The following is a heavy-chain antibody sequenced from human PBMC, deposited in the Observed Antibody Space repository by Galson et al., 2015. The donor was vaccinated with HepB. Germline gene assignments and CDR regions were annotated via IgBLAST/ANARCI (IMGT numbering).Heavy chain of an antibody. CDR1: GFTFSSYA. CDR2: ISGSGDST. V-gene: IGHV3-23*01. D-gene: IGHD5-24*01. J-gene: IGHJ4*02. Sequence: SLRLSCAASGFTFSSYAMSWVRQAPGKGLEWVSAISGSGDSTYYADSVKGRFTISRDNPKNTLYLQMNSLRAEDTAVYYCAKDRLVEMATTGFDYWGQGTLVTVSS. CDR3: AKDRLVEMATTGFDY.